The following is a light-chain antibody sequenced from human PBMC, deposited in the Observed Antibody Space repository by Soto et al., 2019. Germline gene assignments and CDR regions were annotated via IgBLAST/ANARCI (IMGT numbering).Light chain of an antibody. CDR2: AAS. Sequence: DTELTQSPSSVSVAAGDRSTITCRASQSINKWLAWYQQKPGKAPKRLIYAASSLQSGVPSRFGGSGSGTEFTLTISSLQPGDFATYYCQHYNTYPWTFGQGTKVDIK. CDR3: QHYNTYPWT. CDR1: QSINKW. J-gene: IGKJ1*01. V-gene: IGKV1D-16*01.